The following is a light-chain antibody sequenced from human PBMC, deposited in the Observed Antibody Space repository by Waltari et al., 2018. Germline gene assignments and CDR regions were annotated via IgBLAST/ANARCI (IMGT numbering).Light chain of an antibody. CDR3: QQYNSYPALT. V-gene: IGKV1-5*03. Sequence: CRASQSISSWLAWYQQKPGKAPKLLIYKASSLESGVPSRFGGSGSGTEFTLTISSLQPDDFATYYCQQYNSYPALTFGGGTKVEIK. J-gene: IGKJ4*01. CDR2: KAS. CDR1: QSISSW.